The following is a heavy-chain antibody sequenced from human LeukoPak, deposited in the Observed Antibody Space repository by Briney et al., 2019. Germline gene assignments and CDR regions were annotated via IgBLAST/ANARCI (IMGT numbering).Heavy chain of an antibody. Sequence: ASVKVSCKASGYTFTSYDINWVRQATGQGLEWMGWMDPSSGNTGYAQKFRGRVTMTRDTSINTAYMEVSSLRSDDTAVYYCARTKRQNTNCDYWGQGTLVTVSS. D-gene: IGHD5-24*01. V-gene: IGHV1-8*01. J-gene: IGHJ4*02. CDR3: ARTKRQNTNCDY. CDR2: MDPSSGNT. CDR1: GYTFTSYD.